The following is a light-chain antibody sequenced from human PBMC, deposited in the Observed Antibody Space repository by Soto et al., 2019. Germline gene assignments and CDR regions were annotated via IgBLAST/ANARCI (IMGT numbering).Light chain of an antibody. CDR1: SSDVGIYNL. J-gene: IGLJ1*01. V-gene: IGLV2-23*02. CDR3: YSYAGDNTYYV. Sequence: CTGQWMPIYYTRTSSDVGIYNLVSWYQQHPGKAPKLIIYEVSKRPSGVSDRFSGSKSGSTASLTISGLQAEDEADYYCYSYAGDNTYYVFGTGTKVTVL. CDR2: EVS.